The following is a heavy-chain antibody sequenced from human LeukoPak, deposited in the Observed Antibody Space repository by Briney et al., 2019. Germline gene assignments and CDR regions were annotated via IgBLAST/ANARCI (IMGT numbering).Heavy chain of an antibody. D-gene: IGHD3-22*01. CDR2: IIPILGTA. V-gene: IGHV1-69*13. J-gene: IGHJ4*02. Sequence: SVKVSCKASGGTFSSYAISWVRQAPGQGLEWMGGIIPILGTANYAQKFQGRVTMTADGSTSTAYMELRSLRSDDTAVYYCAREAKDYYDSSGYYYVFDYWGQGTLVTVSS. CDR3: AREAKDYYDSSGYYYVFDY. CDR1: GGTFSSYA.